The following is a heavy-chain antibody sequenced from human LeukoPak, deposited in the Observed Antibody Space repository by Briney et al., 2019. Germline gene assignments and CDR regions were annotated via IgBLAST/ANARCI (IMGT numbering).Heavy chain of an antibody. CDR2: ISSSNSTI. CDR3: AREAGIAARLFDY. D-gene: IGHD6-6*01. J-gene: IGHJ4*02. Sequence: GGSLRLSCAASGFTFSSYSMNWVRQAPGKGLEWVSYISSSNSTIYYADSVKGRFTISRDNAKNSLYLQMNSLRAEDTAVYYCAREAGIAARLFDYWGQGTLVTVSS. CDR1: GFTFSSYS. V-gene: IGHV3-48*04.